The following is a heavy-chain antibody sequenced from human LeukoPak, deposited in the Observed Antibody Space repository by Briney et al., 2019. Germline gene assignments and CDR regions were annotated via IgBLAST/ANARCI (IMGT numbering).Heavy chain of an antibody. V-gene: IGHV7-4-1*02. J-gene: IGHJ5*02. D-gene: IGHD6-13*01. CDR3: ARFATPYSSSWDNWFDP. CDR2: INTNTGNP. CDR1: GYTFTSYA. Sequence: ASVKVSCKASGYTFTSYAMNWVRQAPGQGLEWMGWINTNTGNPTYARGFTGRFVFSLDTSVSTAYLQISSLKAEDTAVYYCARFATPYSSSWDNWFDPWGQGTLVTVSS.